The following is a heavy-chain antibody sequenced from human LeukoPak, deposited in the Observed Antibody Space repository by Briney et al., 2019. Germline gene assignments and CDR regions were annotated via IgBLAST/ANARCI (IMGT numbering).Heavy chain of an antibody. D-gene: IGHD6-19*01. V-gene: IGHV3-48*03. CDR2: ISSSGSTK. CDR3: AKDATAVPGTVYMDV. Sequence: GGSLRLSCAASGFTFSSYEMNWVRQAPGKGLEWVSYISSSGSTKYYADSVKGRFTISRDNAKNSVYLQMTSLRDEDTALYYCAKDATAVPGTVYMDVWGKGTTVTVSS. J-gene: IGHJ6*03. CDR1: GFTFSSYE.